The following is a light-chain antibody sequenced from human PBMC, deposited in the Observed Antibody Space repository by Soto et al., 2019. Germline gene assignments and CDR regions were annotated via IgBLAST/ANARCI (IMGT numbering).Light chain of an antibody. V-gene: IGKV1-27*01. CDR2: AAS. CDR1: QDISIY. CDR3: QRYNTVTVT. J-gene: IGKJ3*01. Sequence: DIQMTQSPSSLSASVGDRVTITCRASQDISIYLAWYQQKPGKVPKLLIYAASTLQSGVPSRFSGSGSGTDFTLTISSLQAEDVATYYCQRYNTVTVTFGPGTKVDIK.